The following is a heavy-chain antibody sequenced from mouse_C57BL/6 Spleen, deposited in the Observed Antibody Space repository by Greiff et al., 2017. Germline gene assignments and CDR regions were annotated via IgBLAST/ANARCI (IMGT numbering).Heavy chain of an antibody. J-gene: IGHJ1*03. Sequence: QVQLKESGAELVKPGASVKISCKASGYAFSSYWMNWVKQRPGKGLEWIGQIYPGDGDTNYNGKFKGKATLTADKSSSTAYMQLSSLTSEDSAVYVCARQAIATEEYFDVWGTGTTVTVSS. D-gene: IGHD1-1*01. CDR1: GYAFSSYW. CDR3: ARQAIATEEYFDV. CDR2: IYPGDGDT. V-gene: IGHV1-80*01.